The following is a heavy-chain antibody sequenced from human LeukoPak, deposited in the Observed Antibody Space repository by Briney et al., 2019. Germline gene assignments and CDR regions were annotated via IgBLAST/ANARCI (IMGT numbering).Heavy chain of an antibody. D-gene: IGHD2-2*01. J-gene: IGHJ4*02. V-gene: IGHV5-51*01. CDR2: IYPGDSDT. CDR3: ARLKEYHLPPIDH. Sequence: GESLKISCKGSGYIFTSYWIGWVRQMPGKGLEWMGIIYPGDSDTRYSPSFQGQVTISADKSISTAYLQWSSLKASDTAMYYCARLKEYHLPPIDHWGQGTLVTVSS. CDR1: GYIFTSYW.